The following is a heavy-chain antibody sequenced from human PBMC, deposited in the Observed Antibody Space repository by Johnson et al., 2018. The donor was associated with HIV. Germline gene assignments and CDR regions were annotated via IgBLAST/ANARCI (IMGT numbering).Heavy chain of an antibody. Sequence: VQLMESGGGVVQPGGSLRLSCAASGFTFSSYAMSWVRQAPGKGLEWVSVIYSGGITYYADSVKGRFTISRDNSKNTLYLQMNSLRAEDTAVYYWAKDQASSLNAFDIWGQGTMVTVS. CDR3: AKDQASSLNAFDI. V-gene: IGHV3-66*01. CDR1: GFTFSSYA. J-gene: IGHJ3*02. CDR2: IYSGGIT. D-gene: IGHD2-2*01.